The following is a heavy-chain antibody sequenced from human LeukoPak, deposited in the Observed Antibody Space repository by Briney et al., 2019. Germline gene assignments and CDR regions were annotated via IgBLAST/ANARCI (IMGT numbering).Heavy chain of an antibody. D-gene: IGHD6-19*01. CDR2: IHHNGRT. CDR3: ARVGYSSGWYPDI. V-gene: IGHV4-59*01. CDR1: GASISAYY. J-gene: IGHJ4*02. Sequence: SETLSLTCSVSGASISAYYWSWIRQPPGKGLEWIGYIHHNGRTNYSPSLKSRVTISLDTSKSQFFLKLSSVSAADTAVYYCARVGYSSGWYPDIWGQGALVNVFS.